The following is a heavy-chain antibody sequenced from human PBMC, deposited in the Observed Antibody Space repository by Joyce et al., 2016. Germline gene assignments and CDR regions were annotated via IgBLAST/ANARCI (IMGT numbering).Heavy chain of an antibody. CDR3: AGFSLSGGLGY. V-gene: IGHV3-48*02. J-gene: IGHJ4*02. CDR1: GFIFSNHD. CDR2: ISSSSDTI. D-gene: IGHD3-3*01. Sequence: EMQLVESGGDLVQPGGSLRLSCEASGFIFSNHDMNWVRQAPGKGLDWLSYISSSSDTIYYADSMRGRFTISRDNAKNSLYLHMNSLRDEDTALYYCAGFSLSGGLGYWGQGTLVSVSS.